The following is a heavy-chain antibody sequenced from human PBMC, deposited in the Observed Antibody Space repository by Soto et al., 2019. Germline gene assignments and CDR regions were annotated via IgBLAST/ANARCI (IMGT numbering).Heavy chain of an antibody. Sequence: DGQLVESGGGLVQPGWSLRVSGAASGLTLGSHRIHWVRQPPGKGLEWVSRIDTDGGGTSYADSAKGRFTISTDNATNAVYLQMNGLTAEDTAVYYCATVFDLWGQGTLVTVAS. CDR3: ATVFDL. CDR1: GLTLGSHR. V-gene: IGHV3-74*01. J-gene: IGHJ5*02. CDR2: IDTDGGGT.